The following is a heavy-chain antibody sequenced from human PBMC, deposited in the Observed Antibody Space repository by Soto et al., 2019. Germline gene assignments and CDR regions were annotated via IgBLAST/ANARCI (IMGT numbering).Heavy chain of an antibody. Sequence: SETLSLTCTVSGGSISSGGYYWSWIRQHPGKGLEWIGYIYYSGSTYYNPSLKSRVTISVDTSKNQFSLKLSSVTAADTAVYYCARDVPNCSSTSCYGFDPWGQGTLVTVPQ. CDR1: GGSISSGGYY. CDR3: ARDVPNCSSTSCYGFDP. J-gene: IGHJ5*02. D-gene: IGHD2-2*01. CDR2: IYYSGST. V-gene: IGHV4-31*03.